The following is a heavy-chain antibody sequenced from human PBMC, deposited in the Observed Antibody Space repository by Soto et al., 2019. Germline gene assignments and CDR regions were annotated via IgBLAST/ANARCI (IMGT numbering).Heavy chain of an antibody. J-gene: IGHJ5*02. CDR2: IIPIFGTA. CDR3: AKTDSGYDYDYGGNWLDP. Sequence: QVQLVQSGAEVKKPGDSVKVSCKASGGTFSSYVISWVRQAPGQGLEWMGGIIPIFGTANYAQKFQGRVTITADESTRTAYMELSSLRSEDTAVYYCAKTDSGYDYDYGGNWLDPWGQRTLVTVSS. D-gene: IGHD5-12*01. CDR1: GGTFSSYV. V-gene: IGHV1-69*01.